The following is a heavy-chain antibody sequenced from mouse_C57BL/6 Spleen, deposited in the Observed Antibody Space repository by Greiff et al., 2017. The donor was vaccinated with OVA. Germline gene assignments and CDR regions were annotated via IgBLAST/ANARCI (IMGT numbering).Heavy chain of an antibody. V-gene: IGHV1-26*01. J-gene: IGHJ2*01. CDR3: ASGANWGQYYFDY. Sequence: EVQLQQSGPELVKPGASVKISCKASGYTFTDYYMNWVKQSHGKSLEWIGDINPNNGGTSYNQKFKGKATLTVDKSSSTAYMELRSLTSEDSAVYYCASGANWGQYYFDYWGQGTTLTVSS. CDR1: GYTFTDYY. D-gene: IGHD4-1*01. CDR2: INPNNGGT.